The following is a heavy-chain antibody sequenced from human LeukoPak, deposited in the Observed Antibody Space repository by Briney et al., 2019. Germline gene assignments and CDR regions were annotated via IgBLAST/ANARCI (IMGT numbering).Heavy chain of an antibody. J-gene: IGHJ5*02. V-gene: IGHV1-69*04. D-gene: IGHD3-3*01. CDR1: GGTFSSYA. CDR2: IIPILGIA. CDR3: ARDMRGYDFRDNNWFDP. Sequence: SVKVSCKASGGTFSSYAISWVRQAPGQGLEWMGRIIPILGIANYAQKFQARVTITADKSTSTAYMELSSLRSEDTAVYYCARDMRGYDFRDNNWFDPWGQGTLVTVSS.